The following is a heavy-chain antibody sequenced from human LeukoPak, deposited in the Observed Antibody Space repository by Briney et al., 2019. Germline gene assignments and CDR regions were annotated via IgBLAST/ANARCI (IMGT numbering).Heavy chain of an antibody. Sequence: PGESLKISCKDSGDSFTSYWIGWVRQMPGKGLEWMGIIYPGDSDTRYSPSFQGQVTISADKSISTAYLQWSSLKASDTAMYYCARRGSWDTAMVYAFDIWGQGTMVTVSS. CDR3: ARRGSWDTAMVYAFDI. V-gene: IGHV5-51*01. D-gene: IGHD5-18*01. CDR2: IYPGDSDT. CDR1: GDSFTSYW. J-gene: IGHJ3*02.